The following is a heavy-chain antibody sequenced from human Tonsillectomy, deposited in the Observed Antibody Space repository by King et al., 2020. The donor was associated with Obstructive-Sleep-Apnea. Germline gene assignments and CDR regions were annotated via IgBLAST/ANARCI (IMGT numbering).Heavy chain of an antibody. J-gene: IGHJ4*02. CDR3: ARSRWLQQNLYFDN. CDR2: LLYSGKN. CDR1: DGAISCDY. D-gene: IGHD5-24*01. Sequence: VQLQESGPGLVKPSETLSLTCTVSDGAISCDYWSWIRQPPGKGLEWIGYLLYSGKNKYNFSLKSRVTISVDTPKNHFSLRLSSVTAADTAVYYCARSRWLQQNLYFDNWGQGALVTVSS. V-gene: IGHV4-59*08.